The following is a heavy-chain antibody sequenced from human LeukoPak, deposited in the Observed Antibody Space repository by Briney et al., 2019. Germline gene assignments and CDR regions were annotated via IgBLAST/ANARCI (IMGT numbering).Heavy chain of an antibody. D-gene: IGHD6-19*01. CDR3: AKARGWFDY. CDR1: GFTFRSYG. V-gene: IGHV3-64*02. CDR2: MSSSGGST. Sequence: PGGSLRLSCAASGFTFRSYGMHWVRQAPGKGLEYVSGMSSSGGSTFYADSVKGRFTISRDNSKNTLYLQMGSLRAEDMAVYYCAKARGWFDYWGQGTLVTVSS. J-gene: IGHJ4*02.